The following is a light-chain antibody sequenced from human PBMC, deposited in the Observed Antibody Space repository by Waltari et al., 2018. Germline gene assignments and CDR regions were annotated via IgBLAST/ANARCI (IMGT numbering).Light chain of an antibody. CDR2: DTS. Sequence: DIQMTQSPSSLSASVGDRVTITCQASQDITKYLSWYQQQPGKAPKLLIYDTSSLERGVPSRFSGSGSGTHFSFTILSLQPEDIATYFCQQYDDLPITFGPGTKVEIK. CDR1: QDITKY. V-gene: IGKV1-33*01. CDR3: QQYDDLPIT. J-gene: IGKJ3*01.